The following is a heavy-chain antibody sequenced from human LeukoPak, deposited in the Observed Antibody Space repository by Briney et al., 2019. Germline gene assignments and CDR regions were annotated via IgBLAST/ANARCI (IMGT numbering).Heavy chain of an antibody. CDR1: GFTVSSNY. Sequence: GGSLRLSCAASGFTVSSNYMSWVRQAPGKGLEWVSVIYSGGSTYYADSVKGRFTISRDNSKNTLYLQMNSLRAEDTAVYYCAAPHDYGDYLAFDIWGQGTMVTVSS. CDR3: AAPHDYGDYLAFDI. D-gene: IGHD4-17*01. J-gene: IGHJ3*02. V-gene: IGHV3-53*01. CDR2: IYSGGST.